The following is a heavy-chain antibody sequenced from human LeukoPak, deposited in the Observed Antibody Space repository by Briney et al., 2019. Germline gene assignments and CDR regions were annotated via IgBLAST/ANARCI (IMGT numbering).Heavy chain of an antibody. CDR1: GGSFSGYY. V-gene: IGHV4-34*01. D-gene: IGHD6-13*01. CDR3: ARGGGIAAAGRPYNWFDP. Sequence: SETLSLTCAVYGGSFSGYYWSWIRQPPGKGLEWIGEINRSGSTNYNPSLKSRVTISVDTSKNQFSLKLSSVTAADTAVYYCARGGGIAAAGRPYNWFDPWGQGTLVTVSS. J-gene: IGHJ5*02. CDR2: INRSGST.